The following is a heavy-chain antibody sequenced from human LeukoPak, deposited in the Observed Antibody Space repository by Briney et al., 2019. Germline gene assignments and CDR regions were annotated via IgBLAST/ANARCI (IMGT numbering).Heavy chain of an antibody. CDR3: AREGYDLNQNHDLGV. J-gene: IGHJ6*02. Sequence: GASVKVSCKTSGYSFTAYFIHWVRQAPGQGLEWMGWINPNSGGTKYTQKFQDRVTMTRDTSITTAHMELSSLRSDDTAVYYCAREGYDLNQNHDLGVWGQGTTVTVSS. D-gene: IGHD3-3*01. CDR1: GYSFTAYF. V-gene: IGHV1-2*02. CDR2: INPNSGGT.